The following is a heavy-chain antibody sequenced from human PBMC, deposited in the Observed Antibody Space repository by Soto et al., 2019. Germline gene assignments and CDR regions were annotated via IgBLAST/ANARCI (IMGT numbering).Heavy chain of an antibody. J-gene: IGHJ6*02. CDR2: ISSSSSYT. CDR3: ARGGLLWFGELFDYYYYGMDV. Sequence: EVQLVESGGGLVQPGGSLRLSCAASGFTFSSYEMNWVRQAPGKGLEWVSYISSSSSYTNYADSVKGRFTISRDNAKNSLYLQMNSLRAEDTAVYYCARGGLLWFGELFDYYYYGMDVWGQGTTVTVSS. CDR1: GFTFSSYE. D-gene: IGHD3-10*01. V-gene: IGHV3-48*03.